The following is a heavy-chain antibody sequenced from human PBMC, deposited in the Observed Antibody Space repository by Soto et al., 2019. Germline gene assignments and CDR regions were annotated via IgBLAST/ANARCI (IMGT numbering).Heavy chain of an antibody. J-gene: IGHJ4*02. CDR2: IHHSGTTT. Sequence: SETLSLTCTVSGGSLSGYFWSWIRQAPGKGLEWIVYIHHSGTTTNYNPSLKSRVTISLDTSTNQVSLKLTSVTAADTAVYYCARLRPSGTHDSWGQGALVTVSS. CDR1: GGSLSGYF. V-gene: IGHV4-59*01. D-gene: IGHD6-19*01. CDR3: ARLRPSGTHDS.